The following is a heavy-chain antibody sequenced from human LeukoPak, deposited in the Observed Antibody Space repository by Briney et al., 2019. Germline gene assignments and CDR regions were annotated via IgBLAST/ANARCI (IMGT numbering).Heavy chain of an antibody. CDR1: GGSISSYH. J-gene: IGHJ4*02. V-gene: IGHV4-59*01. Sequence: PSETLSLTCTVSGGSISSYHWSWIRQPPGKGLEWIGYIYYSGSTNYNPSLKNRVTISVDTSKNQFSLKLSSVTAADTAVYYCAREAYDILTGYSYYFDYWGQGTLVTVSS. CDR3: AREAYDILTGYSYYFDY. CDR2: IYYSGST. D-gene: IGHD3-9*01.